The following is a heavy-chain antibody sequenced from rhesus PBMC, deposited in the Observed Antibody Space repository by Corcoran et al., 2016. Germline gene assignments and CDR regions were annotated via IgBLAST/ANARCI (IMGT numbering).Heavy chain of an antibody. CDR1: GGSFSNHW. V-gene: IGHV4-80*01. D-gene: IGHD6-31*01. CDR2: INDGSGST. Sequence: QVQLQESGQGLVKPSETLSLTCAVSGGSFSNHWWSWSRQPPGTGLGGIAEINDGSGSTNDSHYRTIRVTISKAASKNQFSLRLNSVTAADTAVYYCVREWHISGWYYFDYWGQGVLVSVSS. CDR3: VREWHISGWYYFDY. J-gene: IGHJ4*01.